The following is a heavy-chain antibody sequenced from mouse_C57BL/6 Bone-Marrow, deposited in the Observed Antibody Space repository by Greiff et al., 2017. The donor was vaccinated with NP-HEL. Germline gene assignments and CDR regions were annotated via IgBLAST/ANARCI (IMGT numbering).Heavy chain of an antibody. CDR2: ISDGGSYT. V-gene: IGHV5-4*03. CDR3: ARVFFRYFDV. Sequence: EVKLVESGGGLVKPGGSLKLSCAASGLTFSSYAMSWVRQTPEQRLEWVATISDGGSYTYYPDNVKGRFTISRDNAKNDLYLQMSHLKSEDTAMYYCARVFFRYFDVWGTGTTVTVSS. CDR1: GLTFSSYA. J-gene: IGHJ1*03.